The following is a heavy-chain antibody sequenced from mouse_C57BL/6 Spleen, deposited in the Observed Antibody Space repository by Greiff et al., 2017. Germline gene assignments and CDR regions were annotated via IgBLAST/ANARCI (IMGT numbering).Heavy chain of an antibody. V-gene: IGHV14-2*01. J-gene: IGHJ4*01. CDR2: IDPYDGET. CDR1: FFNIKYYY. D-gene: IGHD2-1*01. Sequence: PLPQSVSALFNPFASFHFSFTSSFFNIKYYYIHFVKQMTEQGLDWIGRIDPYDGETKYAPKFQGKATITADTSSNTAYLQLSSLTSEDTAVYYCAREGNGYAMDYWGQGTSVTVSS. CDR3: AREGNGYAMDY.